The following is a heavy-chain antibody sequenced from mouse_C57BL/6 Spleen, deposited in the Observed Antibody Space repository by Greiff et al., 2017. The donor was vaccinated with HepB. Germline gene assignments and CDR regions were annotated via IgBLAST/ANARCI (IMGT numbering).Heavy chain of an antibody. J-gene: IGHJ1*03. Sequence: VKLMESGAELMKPGASVKLSCKATGYTFTGYWIEWVKQRPGHGLEWIGEILPGSGSTNYNEKFKGKATFTADTSSNTAYMQLSSLTTEDSAIYYCARGENYYGSSYGYFDVWGTGTTVTVSS. D-gene: IGHD1-1*01. CDR1: GYTFTGYW. CDR3: ARGENYYGSSYGYFDV. V-gene: IGHV1-9*01. CDR2: ILPGSGST.